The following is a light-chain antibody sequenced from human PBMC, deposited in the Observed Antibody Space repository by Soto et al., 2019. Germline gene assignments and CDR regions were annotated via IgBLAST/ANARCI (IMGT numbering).Light chain of an antibody. V-gene: IGKV3D-20*01. CDR1: QSVGGTS. CDR3: QKYGGSLFT. CDR2: GTS. Sequence: EIVLTQSPATLSLSPGERATLSCGASQSVGGTSLAWYQQKPGLAPRLLIYGTSNRATGIPDRFSASGSGTDFTLIISRLEPEDFAVYYCQKYGGSLFTFGPGTKVDIK. J-gene: IGKJ3*01.